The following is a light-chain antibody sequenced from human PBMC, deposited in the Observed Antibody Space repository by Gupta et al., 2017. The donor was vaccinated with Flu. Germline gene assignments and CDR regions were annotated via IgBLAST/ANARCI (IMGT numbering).Light chain of an antibody. J-gene: IGKJ4*01. V-gene: IGKV3-20*01. Sequence: EIVLTQSPGTLSLSPGERATLSCRASQSVSGSHLAWYQQKRGQAPRLLIYGTSSRASGIPDRFSCSASGTDFTLTISRLEPEDFAVYFCQQYDGSLTFGGGTRVEIK. CDR2: GTS. CDR1: QSVSGSH. CDR3: QQYDGSLT.